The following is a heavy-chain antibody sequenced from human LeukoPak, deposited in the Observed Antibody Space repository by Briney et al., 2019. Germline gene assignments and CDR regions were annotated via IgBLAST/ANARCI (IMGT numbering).Heavy chain of an antibody. CDR3: ARGAVAGTDIDD. V-gene: IGHV1-69*04. J-gene: IGHJ4*02. D-gene: IGHD6-19*01. CDR2: IIPILGIA. Sequence: GASVKVSRMPSLGTFSSYALCGVRPAPGQGLGWVVRIIPILGIAKYAQKCQGTVTVTADKSPSTAYMELSSLRSEDTAVYCWARGAVAGTDIDDGGQGTLVTVSS. CDR1: LGTFSSYA.